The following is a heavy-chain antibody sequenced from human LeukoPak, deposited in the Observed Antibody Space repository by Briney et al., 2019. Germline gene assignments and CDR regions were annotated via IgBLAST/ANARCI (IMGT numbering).Heavy chain of an antibody. CDR1: GFTFSAYW. D-gene: IGHD3-3*01. V-gene: IGHV3-74*03. J-gene: IGHJ5*02. Sequence: GGSLRLSCAASGFTFSAYWMHWVRQAPGKGLVWVSRIDTVGSTTTYADSVKGRFTISRDNAKNTLHLQMSSLTADDMGVYYCARVRSGSDDWVDPWGQGTLVTVSS. CDR3: ARVRSGSDDWVDP. CDR2: IDTVGSTT.